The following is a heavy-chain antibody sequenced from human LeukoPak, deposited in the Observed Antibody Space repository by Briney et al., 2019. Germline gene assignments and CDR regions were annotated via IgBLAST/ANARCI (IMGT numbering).Heavy chain of an antibody. D-gene: IGHD3-10*01. CDR3: ARDPTGFRENLFDY. CDR2: ISAYNGNT. Sequence: ASVKVSCKASGYTFTSYGISWVRQAPGQGLEWMGWISAYNGNTNYAQKLQGRVTMTTDTSTSTAYMELSRLRSDDTAVYYCARDPTGFRENLFDYWGQGTLVTVSS. V-gene: IGHV1-18*01. CDR1: GYTFTSYG. J-gene: IGHJ4*02.